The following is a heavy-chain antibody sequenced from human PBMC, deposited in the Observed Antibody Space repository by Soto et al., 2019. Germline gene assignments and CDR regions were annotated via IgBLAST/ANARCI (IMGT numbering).Heavy chain of an antibody. J-gene: IGHJ4*02. CDR2: IIPILGIA. Sequence: QVQLGQSGAEVKKPGSSVKVSCKASGGTFSSYTISWVRQAPGQGLEWMGRIIPILGIAHHAQKLQVRVTITEDKSTSTAYIELSSLRSEDTAVYYFARSGRGGFDNTQSGDYWGQGSLVTF. D-gene: IGHD1-26*01. V-gene: IGHV1-69*02. CDR1: GGTFSSYT. CDR3: ARSGRGGFDNTQSGDY.